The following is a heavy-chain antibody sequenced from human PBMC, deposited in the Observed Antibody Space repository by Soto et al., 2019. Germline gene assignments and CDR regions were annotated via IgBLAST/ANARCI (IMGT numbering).Heavy chain of an antibody. CDR1: GYSFTSYW. V-gene: IGHV5-51*01. Sequence: GESLKISCKGSGYSFTSYWIGWVRQMPGKGLEWMGIIYPGDSDTRYSPSLQGQVTISADKSISTAYLQWSSLKASDTAMYYCARRADRAAAGTLHFDYWGQGTLVTVSS. CDR3: ARRADRAAAGTLHFDY. J-gene: IGHJ4*02. CDR2: IYPGDSDT. D-gene: IGHD6-13*01.